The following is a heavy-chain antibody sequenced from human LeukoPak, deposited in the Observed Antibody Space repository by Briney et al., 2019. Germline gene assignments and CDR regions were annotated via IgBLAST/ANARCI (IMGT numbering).Heavy chain of an antibody. V-gene: IGHV4-4*07. D-gene: IGHD3-10*01. J-gene: IGHJ3*02. Sequence: SETLSLTCTVSGGSISSYYWSWIRQPAGKGLEWIGRIYTSGSTNYNPSLKSRVTMSVDTSKNQFSLKLSSVTAADTAVYYCARLQYGSGSYYAFDIWGQGTMVTVSS. CDR3: ARLQYGSGSYYAFDI. CDR1: GGSISSYY. CDR2: IYTSGST.